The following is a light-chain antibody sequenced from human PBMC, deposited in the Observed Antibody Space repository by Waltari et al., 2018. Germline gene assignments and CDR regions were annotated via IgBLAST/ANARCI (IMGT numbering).Light chain of an antibody. J-gene: IGLJ3*02. Sequence: QSVLTQAPSASPAPGHKVTIPCAGSSSKMGNCYVSWYQQFPGTAPKLLIYDNDKRPSGIPDRFSAAKSGTSATLDITGLQTGDEANYYCETWDTSLSAWVFGGGTKLTVL. V-gene: IGLV1-51*01. CDR3: ETWDTSLSAWV. CDR2: DND. CDR1: SSKMGNCY.